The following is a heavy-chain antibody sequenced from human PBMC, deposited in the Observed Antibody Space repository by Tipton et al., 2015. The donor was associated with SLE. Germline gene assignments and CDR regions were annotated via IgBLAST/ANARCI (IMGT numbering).Heavy chain of an antibody. Sequence: SLRLSCAASGFTFSSYSMTWVRQAPGKALEWVSIISGGSDITNYADSVKGRFTISRDNSKNTLYLQMSSLSAEDTAVYYCVRDRTSLLGHCRSTRCYTHASDVWGQGTMVTVSS. CDR1: GFTFSSYS. V-gene: IGHV3-23*01. CDR3: VRDRTSLLGHCRSTRCYTHASDV. D-gene: IGHD2-2*02. CDR2: ISGGSDIT. J-gene: IGHJ3*01.